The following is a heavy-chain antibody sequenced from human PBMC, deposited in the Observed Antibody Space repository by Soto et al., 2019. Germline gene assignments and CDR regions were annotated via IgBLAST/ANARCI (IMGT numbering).Heavy chain of an antibody. CDR1: GDSSVSSSSYY. Sequence: SETLSLTCTISGDSSVSSSSYYWGWIRQPPGKGLEWIGSIYYTGNTFYSPSFRSRLTISVDTSKSQFSLKLRSVTAADTATYYCASEVSSTDGMDVWGQGTTVTVSS. V-gene: IGHV4-39*01. D-gene: IGHD2-15*01. CDR2: IYYTGNT. J-gene: IGHJ6*02. CDR3: ASEVSSTDGMDV.